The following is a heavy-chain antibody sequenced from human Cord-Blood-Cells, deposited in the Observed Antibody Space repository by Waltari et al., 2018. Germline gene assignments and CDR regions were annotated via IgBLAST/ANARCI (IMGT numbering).Heavy chain of an antibody. Sequence: QVQLQESGPGLVKPSETLSLTCTVSGGSIRSYYWSWIRHPPGKGLEWIGYIYYSGSTNYNPSLKSRVTISVDTSKNQFSLKLSSVTAADTAVYYCARVAAGRPGYYYMDVWGKGTTVTVSS. CDR2: IYYSGST. CDR3: ARVAAGRPGYYYMDV. D-gene: IGHD6-19*01. V-gene: IGHV4-59*01. CDR1: GGSIRSYY. J-gene: IGHJ6*03.